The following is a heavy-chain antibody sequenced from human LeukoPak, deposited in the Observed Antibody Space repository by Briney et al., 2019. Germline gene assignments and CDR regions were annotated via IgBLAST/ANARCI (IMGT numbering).Heavy chain of an antibody. Sequence: SETLSLTCTVSGGSISSGGYYWSWIRQPPGKGLEWIGYIYYSGSTYYNPSLKSRVTISVDTSKNQFSLKLSSVTAADTAVYYCARDPQVYCGGDCYSKSNAFDIWGQGTMVTVSS. D-gene: IGHD2-21*02. V-gene: IGHV4-30-4*01. CDR2: IYYSGST. CDR1: GGSISSGGYY. J-gene: IGHJ3*02. CDR3: ARDPQVYCGGDCYSKSNAFDI.